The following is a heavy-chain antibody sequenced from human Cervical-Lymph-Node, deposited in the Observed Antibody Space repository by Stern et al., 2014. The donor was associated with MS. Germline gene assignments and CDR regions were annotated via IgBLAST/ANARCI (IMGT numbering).Heavy chain of an antibody. Sequence: VQLVQSGAEVKKPGASVKVSCKASGYTFTGNYIHWVRQAPGQGLEWVGRINPGSGDADYAQSFKGRVAMTRDISISTVYLEINRLSFDDAATYYCARRVIGSSHFDYWGRGTLVTVSS. CDR2: INPGSGDA. V-gene: IGHV1-2*06. CDR3: ARRVIGSSHFDY. CDR1: GYTFTGNY. J-gene: IGHJ4*02. D-gene: IGHD3-16*02.